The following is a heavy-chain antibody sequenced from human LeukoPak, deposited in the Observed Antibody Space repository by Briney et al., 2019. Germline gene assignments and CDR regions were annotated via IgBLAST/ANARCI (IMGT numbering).Heavy chain of an antibody. D-gene: IGHD6-13*01. CDR2: INPNSGGA. V-gene: IGHV1-2*02. J-gene: IGHJ5*02. CDR3: ARGTPLIAATNNWFDP. Sequence: ASVKVSCKASGYTFTCYYMNWVRQAPGQGLEWMGWINPNSGGANYAQKFQGRVTMTRYTSISTAYMELSRLRSDDTAVYYCARGTPLIAATNNWFDPWGHRTLFTVSS. CDR1: GYTFTCYY.